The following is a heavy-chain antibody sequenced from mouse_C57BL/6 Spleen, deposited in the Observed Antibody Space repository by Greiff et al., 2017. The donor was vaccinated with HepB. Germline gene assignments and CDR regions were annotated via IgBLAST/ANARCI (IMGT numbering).Heavy chain of an antibody. Sequence: EVQLQESGPELVKPGASVKISCKASGYSFTGYYMNWVKQSPEKSLEWIGEINPSTGGTTYNQKFKAKATLTVDKSSSTAYMQLKSLTSDDSAVYYCAREGTYYYGSKPYFDVWGTGTTVTVSS. D-gene: IGHD1-1*01. CDR2: INPSTGGT. CDR3: AREGTYYYGSKPYFDV. J-gene: IGHJ1*03. CDR1: GYSFTGYY. V-gene: IGHV1-42*01.